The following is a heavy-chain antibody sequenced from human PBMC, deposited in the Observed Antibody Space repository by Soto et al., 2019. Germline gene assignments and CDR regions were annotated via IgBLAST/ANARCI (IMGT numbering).Heavy chain of an antibody. J-gene: IGHJ6*02. V-gene: IGHV1-2*02. Sequence: QVQLVQSGADVKTPGASVRVSCKASGYTFTGYYVHWVREAPGQGLEWMGWINPETGGTSYAQKFQGRVTLSTDTSINTAYLELSSLRVDDAAVYVCARERFQVISDGMDVWGQGTTGTVSS. CDR1: GYTFTGYY. CDR3: ARERFQVISDGMDV. D-gene: IGHD2-21*01. CDR2: INPETGGT.